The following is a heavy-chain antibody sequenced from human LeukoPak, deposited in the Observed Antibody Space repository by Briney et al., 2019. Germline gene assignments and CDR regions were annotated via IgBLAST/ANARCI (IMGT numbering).Heavy chain of an antibody. J-gene: IGHJ3*02. V-gene: IGHV3-9*03. CDR3: AKAPGYDILEGAAFDI. Sequence: GGSLRLSCAASGFTFDDYAMHWVRQAPGKGLEWVSGISWNSGSIGYADSVKGRFTISRDNAKNSLYLQMNSLRAEDMALYYCAKAPGYDILEGAAFDIWGQGTMVTVSS. CDR1: GFTFDDYA. D-gene: IGHD3-9*01. CDR2: ISWNSGSI.